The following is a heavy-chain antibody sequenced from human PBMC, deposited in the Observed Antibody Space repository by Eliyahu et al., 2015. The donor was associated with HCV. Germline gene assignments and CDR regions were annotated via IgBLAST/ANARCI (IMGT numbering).Heavy chain of an antibody. CDR2: INPNSGGT. V-gene: IGHV1-2*02. J-gene: IGHJ6*02. D-gene: IGHD5-18*01. CDR1: GYTFTGYY. CDR3: ARPTSRDTAINGMDV. Sequence: QVQLVQSGAEVKKPGASVKVSCKASGYTFTGYYMHWVRQAPGQGLEWMGWINPNSGGTNYAQKFQGRVTMTRDTSISTAYMELSRLRSDDTAVYYCARPTSRDTAINGMDVWGQGTTVTVSS.